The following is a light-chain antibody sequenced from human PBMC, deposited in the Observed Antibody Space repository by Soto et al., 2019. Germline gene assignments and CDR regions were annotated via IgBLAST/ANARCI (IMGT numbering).Light chain of an antibody. CDR1: SSDVGSYNL. Sequence: QSALTQPASVSGTPGQSITISCTGTSSDVGSYNLVSWYQQHPGKAPKLMIYEDNKRPSGVSNRFSVSKSGYTASLTISGLQAEDEADYYCCSYARTSTYVFGSGIKVTV. V-gene: IGLV2-23*01. J-gene: IGLJ1*01. CDR3: CSYARTSTYV. CDR2: EDN.